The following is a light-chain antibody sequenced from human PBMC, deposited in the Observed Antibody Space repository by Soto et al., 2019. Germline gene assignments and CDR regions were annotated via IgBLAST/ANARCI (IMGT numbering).Light chain of an antibody. CDR3: QQRSIWPLT. CDR2: DAS. J-gene: IGKJ1*01. V-gene: IGKV3-11*01. CDR1: ENLRTF. Sequence: ELVLTQSPATLSLSPGERATLSCRATENLRTFLAWYQQKAGQAPRLLIYDASNRATGIPDRFSGSGSGTDFTLTISNLEPEDSAVYYCQQRSIWPLTFGQGTKVDI.